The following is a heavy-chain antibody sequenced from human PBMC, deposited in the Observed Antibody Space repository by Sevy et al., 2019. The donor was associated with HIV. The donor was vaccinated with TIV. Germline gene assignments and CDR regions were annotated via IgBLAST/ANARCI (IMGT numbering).Heavy chain of an antibody. CDR2: IRSKAYGGTT. V-gene: IGHV3-49*03. J-gene: IGHJ6*03. CDR3: TRRGDGYKGYYYYYYMDV. D-gene: IGHD3-10*01. CDR1: GFTFGDYA. Sequence: GGSLRLSCTASGFTFGDYAMSWFRQAPGKGLEWVGFIRSKAYGGTTEYAASVKGRFTISRDDSKSIAYLQMNSLKTEDTAVYYCTRRGDGYKGYYYYYYMDVWGKRTTVTVSS.